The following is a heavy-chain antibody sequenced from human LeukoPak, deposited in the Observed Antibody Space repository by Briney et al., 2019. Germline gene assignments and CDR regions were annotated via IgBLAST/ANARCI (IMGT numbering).Heavy chain of an antibody. D-gene: IGHD4-17*01. Sequence: GGSLRLPCVGSGFTVSSDYMSWVRQASGRGLEWVSIIYSDGSTYYANSVKGRFTISRDSSKTTLYLQMNSLRADDTAIYYCARDSGFSDYAYWGQGTLVTVSS. CDR1: GFTVSSDY. J-gene: IGHJ4*02. CDR3: ARDSGFSDYAY. CDR2: IYSDGST. V-gene: IGHV3-66*01.